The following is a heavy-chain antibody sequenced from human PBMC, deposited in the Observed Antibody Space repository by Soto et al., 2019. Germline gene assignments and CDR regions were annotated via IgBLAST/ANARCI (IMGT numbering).Heavy chain of an antibody. Sequence: QVQLVQSGAELKKPGASVNISCQASGFTFSDTLINWVRQGPGQRLEWMGWINPANGNTRYSEPFQGRVTISSLSAASTAYVALSDPKSEETAVYYCARDIVSVGSRANDAFDVWGQGTMMAVSS. D-gene: IGHD1-26*01. CDR3: ARDIVSVGSRANDAFDV. V-gene: IGHV1-3*01. J-gene: IGHJ3*01. CDR2: INPANGNT. CDR1: GFTFSDTL.